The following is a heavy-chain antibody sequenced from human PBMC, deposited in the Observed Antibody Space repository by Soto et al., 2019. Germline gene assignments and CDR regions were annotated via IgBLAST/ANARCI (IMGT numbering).Heavy chain of an antibody. V-gene: IGHV4-31*03. J-gene: IGHJ6*03. CDR2: IYCSGST. CDR3: ARERSSSSPSCYDHSYYYPAV. D-gene: IGHD2-2*01. CDR1: GGSISSGGYY. Sequence: SETLSLTCTVSGGSISSGGYYWSWIRQHPGKGLEWIGYIYCSGSTYYNPSLKSRVTISVDTSKNQFSLKLSSVTAADTAVYYCARERSSSSPSCYDHSYYYPAVWAKGTTVTLSS.